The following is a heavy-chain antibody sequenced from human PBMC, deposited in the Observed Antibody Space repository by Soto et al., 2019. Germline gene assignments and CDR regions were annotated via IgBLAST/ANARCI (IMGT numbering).Heavy chain of an antibody. CDR3: AKDLSGYNDGYYCRFDY. D-gene: IGHD5-18*01. J-gene: IGHJ4*02. CDR1: GFTFSTYG. Sequence: QVQLVESGGGVVQPGRSLRLSCAASGFTFSTYGMHWVRQAPGKGLEWVAVISYGGSNKYCADSVKGRFTSSRDNSKNTLYLQMNSLRSEDTAVYDCAKDLSGYNDGYYCRFDYWCQGTLVTVSS. CDR2: ISYGGSNK. V-gene: IGHV3-30*18.